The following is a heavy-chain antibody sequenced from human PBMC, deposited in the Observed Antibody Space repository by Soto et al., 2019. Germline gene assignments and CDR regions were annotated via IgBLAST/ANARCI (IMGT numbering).Heavy chain of an antibody. V-gene: IGHV1-69*01. CDR1: GGTFSTYA. J-gene: IGHJ6*02. CDR3: ARAAYSYGTAYLSYYYGMDV. Sequence: QVQLVQSGAEVKKPGSSVRVSCKASGGTFSTYAISWVRQAPGQGLEWVGGIIPIFGTANYAQKFQGRVTITADESTSTAYMELSSLRSEDTAVHYCARAAYSYGTAYLSYYYGMDVWGQGTTVTVSS. CDR2: IIPIFGTA. D-gene: IGHD5-18*01.